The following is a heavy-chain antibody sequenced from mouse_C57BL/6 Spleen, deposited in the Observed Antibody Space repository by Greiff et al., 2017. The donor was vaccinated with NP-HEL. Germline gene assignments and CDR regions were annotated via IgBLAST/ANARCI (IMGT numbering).Heavy chain of an antibody. CDR3: ARGSDYYGSSYEYFDV. Sequence: QVQLKESGAELVKPGASVKISCKASGYAFSSYWMNWVKQRPGKGLEWIGQIYPGDGDTNYNGKFKGKATLTADKSSSTAYMQLSSLTSEDSAVYFCARGSDYYGSSYEYFDVWGTGTTVTVSS. CDR1: GYAFSSYW. D-gene: IGHD1-1*01. CDR2: IYPGDGDT. V-gene: IGHV1-80*01. J-gene: IGHJ1*03.